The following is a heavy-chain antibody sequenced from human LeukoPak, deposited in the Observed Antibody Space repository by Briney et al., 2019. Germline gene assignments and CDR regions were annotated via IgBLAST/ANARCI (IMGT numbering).Heavy chain of an antibody. CDR1: GFTFSSYS. V-gene: IGHV3-21*01. J-gene: IGHJ4*02. CDR3: ARDPRHCSSTSCYPD. CDR2: ISSSSSYI. D-gene: IGHD2-2*01. Sequence: GGSLRLSCAASGFTFSSYSMNWVRQAPGKGLEWVSSISSSSSYIYYADSVKGRLTISRDNAKNSLYLQMNSLRAEDTAVYYCARDPRHCSSTSCYPDWGQGTLVTVSS.